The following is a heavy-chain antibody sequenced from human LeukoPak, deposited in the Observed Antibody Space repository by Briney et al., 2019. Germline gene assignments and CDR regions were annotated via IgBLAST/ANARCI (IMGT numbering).Heavy chain of an antibody. CDR3: GSGIISAAATGYYYYYGMDL. J-gene: IGHJ6*02. CDR2: IYPADSNT. CDR1: GYTFSNYW. V-gene: IGHV5-51*01. D-gene: IGHD2-2*01. Sequence: GESLKISCKASGYTFSNYWIGWVRQMPGKGLEWMGIIYPADSNTRYSPSFQRQVTISADKSISTAYLQWGSLKASDTAVYYCGSGIISAAATGYYYYYGMDLWGQGTAVTVSS.